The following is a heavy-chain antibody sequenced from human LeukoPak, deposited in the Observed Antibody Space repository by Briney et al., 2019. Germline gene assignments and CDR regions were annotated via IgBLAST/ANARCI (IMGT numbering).Heavy chain of an antibody. J-gene: IGHJ4*02. CDR2: INYGGST. CDR1: GGSISISNSYY. CDR3: ARDFGNWTTDY. D-gene: IGHD1-20*01. V-gene: IGHV4-39*01. Sequence: SETLSLTCSVSGGSISISNSYYWAWIRQPPGKGLEWIGSINYGGSTTYNPSLKSRVTISVDTSKNQFSLKLTSVTAADTAVFYCARDFGNWTTDYWGQGTLVTVSS.